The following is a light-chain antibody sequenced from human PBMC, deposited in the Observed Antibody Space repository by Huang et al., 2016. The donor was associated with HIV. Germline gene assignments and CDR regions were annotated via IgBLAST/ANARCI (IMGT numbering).Light chain of an antibody. J-gene: IGKJ1*01. Sequence: EVVMTQSPATLSVSPGEGATLSCRASQSVRSNLAWYQQKPGQAPRLLIYDASTGATGIPARFSGIGSGTQFTLTISSLQSEDFAVYYCQQYNNWPPWTFGQGTKVEIK. V-gene: IGKV3-15*01. CDR2: DAS. CDR3: QQYNNWPPWT. CDR1: QSVRSN.